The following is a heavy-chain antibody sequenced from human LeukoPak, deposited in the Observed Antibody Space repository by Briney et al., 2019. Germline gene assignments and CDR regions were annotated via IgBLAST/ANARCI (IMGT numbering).Heavy chain of an antibody. V-gene: IGHV3-21*01. J-gene: IGHJ4*02. D-gene: IGHD3-10*01. CDR1: GFTFSSYS. Sequence: GGSLRLSCAASGFTFSSYSMNWVRQAPGKGLEWVSSISSSSSYIYYADSVKGRFTISRDNAKNSLYLQMNSLRAEDTAVYYCARDLGGGDYFDYWGQGTLVTVSS. CDR2: ISSSSSYI. CDR3: ARDLGGGDYFDY.